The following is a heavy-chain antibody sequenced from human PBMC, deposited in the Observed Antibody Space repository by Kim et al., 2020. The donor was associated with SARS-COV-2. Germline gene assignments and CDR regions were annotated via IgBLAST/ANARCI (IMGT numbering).Heavy chain of an antibody. D-gene: IGHD3-3*01. J-gene: IGHJ2*01. CDR3: ARHLHVTTVNFYWYFDL. V-gene: IGHV3-23*01. CDR1: GFTFGHSA. CDR2: IFGSGSGT. Sequence: GGSLRLSCTGSGFTFGHSAMSWVRQVPGKGLQWVAGIFGSGSGTYYADSVKGRFTISRDNSQSTVHLQLNDLRADDTAVYYCARHLHVTTVNFYWYFDLWGRGTLVTVSS.